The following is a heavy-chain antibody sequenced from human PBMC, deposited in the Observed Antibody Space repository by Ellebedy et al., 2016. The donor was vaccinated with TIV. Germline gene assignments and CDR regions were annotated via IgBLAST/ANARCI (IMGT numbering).Heavy chain of an antibody. CDR2: ISYDRSNK. V-gene: IGHV3-30-3*01. J-gene: IGHJ1*01. CDR1: GFTFSSYA. D-gene: IGHD5-24*01. Sequence: GESLKISCAASGFTFSSYAMHWVRQAPGKGLEWVAVISYDRSNKYYADSVKGRFTISRDNSKNTLYLQMNSLRAEDTAVYYCARPLGNGYNYCFQHWGQGTLVTVSS. CDR3: ARPLGNGYNYCFQH.